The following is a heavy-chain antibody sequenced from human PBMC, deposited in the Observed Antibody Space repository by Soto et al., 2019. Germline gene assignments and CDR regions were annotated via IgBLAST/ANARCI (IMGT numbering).Heavy chain of an antibody. CDR1: GYSFASQW. V-gene: IGHV5-10-1*01. CDR3: ATQGLTTYYFGY. J-gene: IGHJ4*02. Sequence: GGSLKISCKGFGYSFASQWISWVRPVPGKGQEWMGRIDLSESYTTYNPSFQGHVTFSADKSITTAYLQWRSLEASDTAIYYCATQGLTTYYFGYWGQGTLVTVSS. CDR2: IDLSESYT.